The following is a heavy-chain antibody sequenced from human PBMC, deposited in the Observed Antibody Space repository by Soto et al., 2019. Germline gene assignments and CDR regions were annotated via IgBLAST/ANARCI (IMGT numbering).Heavy chain of an antibody. D-gene: IGHD5-12*01. Sequence: QVQLVQSGAEVKKPGSSVKVSCKASGGTFGSYVFNWVRQAPGQGLEWMGGIIPLFGRPNYAQKFKGRVKLTADESTSRAYIGLSSLGTDHTAVFDCADDLGSGYDPGDYWGQGTLVTVS. V-gene: IGHV1-69*12. J-gene: IGHJ4*02. CDR1: GGTFGSYV. CDR2: IIPLFGRP. CDR3: ADDLGSGYDPGDY.